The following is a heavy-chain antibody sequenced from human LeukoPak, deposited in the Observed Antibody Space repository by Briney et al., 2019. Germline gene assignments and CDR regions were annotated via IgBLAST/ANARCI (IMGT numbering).Heavy chain of an antibody. CDR3: ASLDWGSAGSGSFDY. V-gene: IGHV4-39*01. CDR2: IYVNGYT. Sequence: SGPTLVNPTETLTLTCTVSGFSLSNAGMGVSWIRQPPGKGLEWIGAIYVNGYTYYNLSLKSRLTQSVDTSKNQFSLKVSSVTAADTAVYYCASLDWGSAGSGSFDYWGQGALVTASS. J-gene: IGHJ4*02. CDR1: GFSLSNAGMG. D-gene: IGHD7-27*01.